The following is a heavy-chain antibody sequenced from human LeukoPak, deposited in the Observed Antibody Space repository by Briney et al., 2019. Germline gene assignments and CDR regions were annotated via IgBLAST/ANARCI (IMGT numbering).Heavy chain of an antibody. V-gene: IGHV3-23*01. Sequence: GGSLRLSCAASGFTFSSYAMSWVRQAPGKGLEWVSGISGSGGSTYYADSVKGRFTISRDNSKNTLYLQMNSLRAEDTAVYYCAKGLEWELAIFDYWGQGTLVTVSS. CDR3: AKGLEWELAIFDY. CDR2: ISGSGGST. J-gene: IGHJ4*02. D-gene: IGHD1-26*01. CDR1: GFTFSSYA.